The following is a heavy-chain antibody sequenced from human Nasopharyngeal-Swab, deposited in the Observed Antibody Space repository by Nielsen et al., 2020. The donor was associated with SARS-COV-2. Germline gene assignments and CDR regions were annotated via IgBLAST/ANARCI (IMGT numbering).Heavy chain of an antibody. CDR1: GFTFDDYA. CDR3: AKGYCNSISCPGMDA. J-gene: IGHJ6*02. CDR2: ISWNSGSI. Sequence: GGSLRLSCAASGFTFDDYAMHWVRQAPGKGLEWVSSISWNSGSIGYADSVKGRFTISRDNAKNSLYLQMNSLRAEDTALYYCAKGYCNSISCPGMDAWGQGTTVTVSS. D-gene: IGHD2-2*01. V-gene: IGHV3-9*01.